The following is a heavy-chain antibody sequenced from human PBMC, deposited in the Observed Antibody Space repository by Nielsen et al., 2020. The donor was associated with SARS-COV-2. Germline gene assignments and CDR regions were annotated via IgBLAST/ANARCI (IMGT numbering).Heavy chain of an antibody. D-gene: IGHD3-3*01. CDR3: ATDSPFGVVIYALAH. J-gene: IGHJ1*01. CDR2: FDPQDGET. CDR1: GYTLTELS. V-gene: IGHV1-24*01. Sequence: ASVKVSCKVSGYTLTELSMHWVRQAPGKGLEWMGEFDPQDGETTYSPKFQGRVTMTEDTSIDTAYLALSGLRSDDTAVYYCATDSPFGVVIYALAHWGQGTLVTVSS.